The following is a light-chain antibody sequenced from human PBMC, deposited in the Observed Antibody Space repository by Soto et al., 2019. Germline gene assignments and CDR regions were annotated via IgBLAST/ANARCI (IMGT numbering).Light chain of an antibody. CDR3: QQAKTIPLT. J-gene: IGKJ4*02. V-gene: IGKV1-12*01. CDR1: QDISRW. CDR2: ATS. Sequence: DIQLTQSPSFVSASVGDSVTITCRASQDISRWLAWYQQKPGRAPKLLIHATSSLNSGVPSRFSGSGSGTDFTLTITRLQSEDFATYFCQQAKTIPLTFGGGTKV.